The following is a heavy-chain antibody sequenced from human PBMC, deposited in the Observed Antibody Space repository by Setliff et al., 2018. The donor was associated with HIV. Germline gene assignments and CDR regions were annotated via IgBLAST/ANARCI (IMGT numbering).Heavy chain of an antibody. CDR2: ISSSSSSYT. V-gene: IGHV3-11*05. D-gene: IGHD6-6*01. J-gene: IGHJ5*01. CDR1: GFTFSDYY. Sequence: GGSLRLSCAASGFTFSDYYTSWIRQAPGKGLEWVSYISSSSSSYTNYADSMKGRLTISRDNAKNSLYLQMTSLRAEDTALYFCARDPRTDSSYAWFDSWGQGTLVTVSS. CDR3: ARDPRTDSSYAWFDS.